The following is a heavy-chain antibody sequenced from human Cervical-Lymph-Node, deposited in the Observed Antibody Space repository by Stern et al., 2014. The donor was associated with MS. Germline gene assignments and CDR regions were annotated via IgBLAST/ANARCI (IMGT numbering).Heavy chain of an antibody. CDR2: IHPSGSA. V-gene: IGHV4-34*01. CDR3: ARGLDQYKGGDS. J-gene: IGHJ4*02. Sequence: QVQLQQWGAGLLKPPEPLPLTCAIYGGSFRGHYCRWTRPAPGNGLQRIGEIHPSGSAYYNPSLKGRVTISADTSRNQLSLRLTSVTAADTAVYYCARGLDQYKGGDSWGQGTLVTVSS. CDR1: GGSFRGHY. D-gene: IGHD1-14*01.